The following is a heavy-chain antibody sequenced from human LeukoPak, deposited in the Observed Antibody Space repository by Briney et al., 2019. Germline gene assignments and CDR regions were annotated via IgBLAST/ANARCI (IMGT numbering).Heavy chain of an antibody. D-gene: IGHD6-19*01. CDR3: ARADRIAVAVDP. Sequence: SETLSLTCTVSGGSISSYYWSWIRQPPGKGLEWIGYIYYSGSTNYNPSLKSRVTISIDSSKNQFSLKLSSVTAAGTAVYYCARADRIAVAVDPWGQGTLVTVSS. V-gene: IGHV4-59*08. CDR1: GGSISSYY. J-gene: IGHJ5*02. CDR2: IYYSGST.